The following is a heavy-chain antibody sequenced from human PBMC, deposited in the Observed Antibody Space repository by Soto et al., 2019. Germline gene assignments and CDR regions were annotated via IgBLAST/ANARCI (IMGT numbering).Heavy chain of an antibody. CDR2: IYSGGST. CDR1: GFTCSSYG. CDR3: ARGKDYGSGSYSGY. V-gene: IGHV3-53*01. J-gene: IGHJ4*02. Sequence: GGSLRISCAASGFTCSSYGRSWVRQAPGKGLEWVSVIYSGGSTEYADSVKGRFTISRDNFKNTLYLQMNSLRAEDTAVYYCARGKDYGSGSYSGYWGQGTLVTVSS. D-gene: IGHD3-10*01.